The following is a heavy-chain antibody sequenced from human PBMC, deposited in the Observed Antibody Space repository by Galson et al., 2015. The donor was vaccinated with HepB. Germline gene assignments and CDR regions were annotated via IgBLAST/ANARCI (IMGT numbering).Heavy chain of an antibody. CDR2: IPYDGSYK. CDR3: AREGMAGTLDY. D-gene: IGHD6-19*01. CDR1: GFTFSSYA. Sequence: SLRLSCAASGFTFSSYAMHWVRQAPGEGLQWAALIPYDGSYKYYADSVRGRFTISRDNSKNTLYLQMSSLRAEDTAVYYCAREGMAGTLDYWGQGTLITVFS. V-gene: IGHV3-30-3*01. J-gene: IGHJ4*02.